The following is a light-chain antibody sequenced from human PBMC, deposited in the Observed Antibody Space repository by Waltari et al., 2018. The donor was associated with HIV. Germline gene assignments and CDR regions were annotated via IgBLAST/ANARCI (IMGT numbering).Light chain of an antibody. V-gene: IGLV2-14*03. Sequence: QSALTQPASVSGSPGQSITISCPGTRSDVGGYNFVSWYPQHPGKAPKLMIYEVSNRPSGVSNRFSGSKSGNTASLTISGLQAEDEADYYCCSYTNSATLVFGGGTKLTVL. CDR3: CSYTNSATLV. J-gene: IGLJ3*02. CDR2: EVS. CDR1: RSDVGGYNF.